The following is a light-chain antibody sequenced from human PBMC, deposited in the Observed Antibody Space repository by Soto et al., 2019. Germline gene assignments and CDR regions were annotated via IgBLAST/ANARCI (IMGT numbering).Light chain of an antibody. J-gene: IGKJ5*01. Sequence: IVLTPSPAPLSVSPGDRTTLSCRASQSVSINLAWYQQKPGQVPRLLIYATSTRATGIPARFRGSGSETEFTLTISSLQSEDFAVYYCQQYDNWPPTFGQGTRLEIK. V-gene: IGKV3-15*01. CDR3: QQYDNWPPT. CDR1: QSVSIN. CDR2: ATS.